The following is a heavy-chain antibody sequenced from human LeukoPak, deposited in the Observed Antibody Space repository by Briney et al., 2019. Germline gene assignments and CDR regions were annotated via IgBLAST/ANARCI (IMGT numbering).Heavy chain of an antibody. J-gene: IGHJ4*02. Sequence: AAVKVSCKTSGYTFATYSINWVRQAPGQGLEWMGWISGYSGSTNYAQKLQGRVTMTTDTSTTTAYMELRSLKSDDTAVYYCARGHSSGRDYYFDTWGQGTLVTVSS. V-gene: IGHV1-18*01. CDR1: GYTFATYS. CDR3: ARGHSSGRDYYFDT. D-gene: IGHD6-19*01. CDR2: ISGYSGST.